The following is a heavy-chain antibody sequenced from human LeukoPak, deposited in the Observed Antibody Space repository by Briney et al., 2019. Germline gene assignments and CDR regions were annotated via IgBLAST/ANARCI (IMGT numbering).Heavy chain of an antibody. D-gene: IGHD6-13*01. CDR1: GYTFTSYG. CDR2: ISAYNGNT. V-gene: IGHV1-18*01. CDR3: ARIAAAPGRDAFDI. J-gene: IGHJ3*02. Sequence: ASVKVSCKASGYTFTSYGISWVRQAPGQGLEWMGWISAYNGNTNYAQKLQGRVTMTTDTSTSTAYMELRSLRSDDTAVYYCARIAAAPGRDAFDIWGQGTMVTVSS.